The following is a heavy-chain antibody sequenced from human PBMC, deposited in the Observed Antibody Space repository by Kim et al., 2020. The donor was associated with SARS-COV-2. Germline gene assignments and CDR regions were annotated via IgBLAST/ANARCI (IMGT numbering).Heavy chain of an antibody. CDR2: ISSSGSTI. Sequence: GGSLRLSCAASGFTFSSYEMNWVRQAPGKGLEWVSYISSSGSTIYYADSVKGRFTISRDNAKNSLYLQMNSLRAEDTAVYYCARAPLGIVAEYYFDYWGQGTLVTVSS. CDR3: ARAPLGIVAEYYFDY. J-gene: IGHJ4*02. CDR1: GFTFSSYE. D-gene: IGHD3-22*01. V-gene: IGHV3-48*03.